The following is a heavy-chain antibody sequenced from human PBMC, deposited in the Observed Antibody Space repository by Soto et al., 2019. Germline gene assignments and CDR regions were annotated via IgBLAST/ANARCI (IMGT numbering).Heavy chain of an antibody. CDR1: GFTFSSYA. CDR2: ISGSGGST. Sequence: GGSLRLSCAASGFTFSSYAMSWVRQAPGKGLEWVSAISGSGGSTYYADSVKGRFTISRDNSKNTLYLQMNSLRAEDTAVYYCAKGIEYSSSSFNYVSLFDYWGQGTLVTVSS. J-gene: IGHJ4*02. V-gene: IGHV3-23*01. CDR3: AKGIEYSSSSFNYVSLFDY. D-gene: IGHD6-6*01.